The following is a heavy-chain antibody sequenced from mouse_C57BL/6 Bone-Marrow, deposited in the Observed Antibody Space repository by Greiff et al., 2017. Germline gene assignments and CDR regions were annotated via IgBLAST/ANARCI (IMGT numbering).Heavy chain of an antibody. CDR2: IDPEIGDT. J-gene: IGHJ2*01. CDR3: SSVDGNYFDF. Sequence: EVQLQESGAELVRPGASVKLSCTASGFNFKDDYINWVKQRPEQGLEWIGWIDPEIGDTEYASKFQGKATITSDTSSNTAYLQLSSLTSEDTAVYYCSSVDGNYFDFWGQGTPLTVAS. D-gene: IGHD2-3*01. V-gene: IGHV14-4*01. CDR1: GFNFKDDY.